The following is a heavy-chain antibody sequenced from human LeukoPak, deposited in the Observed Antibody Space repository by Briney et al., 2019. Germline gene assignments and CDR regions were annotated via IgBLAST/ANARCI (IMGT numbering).Heavy chain of an antibody. CDR1: GGSISSSSYY. J-gene: IGHJ4*02. D-gene: IGHD6-13*01. V-gene: IGHV4-39*07. CDR3: ARVGIAAAANDY. Sequence: PSETLSLTCTVSGGSISSSSYYWGWIHQPPGKGLEWIGSIYYSGSTYYNPSLKSRVTISVDTSKNQFSLKLSSVTAADTAVYYCARVGIAAAANDYWGQGTLVTVSS. CDR2: IYYSGST.